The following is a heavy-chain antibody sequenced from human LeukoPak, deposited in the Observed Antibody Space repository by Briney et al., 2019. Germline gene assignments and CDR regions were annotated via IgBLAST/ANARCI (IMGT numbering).Heavy chain of an antibody. J-gene: IGHJ4*02. V-gene: IGHV1-2*02. D-gene: IGHD3-3*01. CDR1: GYTFTSYY. CDR3: ARGFLEWLSPFYYFDY. Sequence: ASVKVSCKASGYTFTSYYMHWVRQAPGQGLEWMGWINPNSGGTNYAQKFQGRVTMTRDTSISTAYMELSRLRSDDTAVYYCARGFLEWLSPFYYFDYWGQGTLVTVSS. CDR2: INPNSGGT.